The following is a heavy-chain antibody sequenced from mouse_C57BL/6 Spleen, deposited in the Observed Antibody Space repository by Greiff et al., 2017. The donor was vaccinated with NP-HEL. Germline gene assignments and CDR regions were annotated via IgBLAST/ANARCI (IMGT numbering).Heavy chain of an antibody. V-gene: IGHV1-64*01. Sequence: QVQLQQPGAELVKPGASVKLSCKASGYTFTSYWMHWVKQRPGQGLEWIGMIHPNSGSTNYNEKFKSKATLTVDKSSSTAYMQLSSLTSEDSAVYYCARYTYYGSSGYFDYWGQGTTLTVSS. D-gene: IGHD1-1*01. CDR3: ARYTYYGSSGYFDY. CDR1: GYTFTSYW. CDR2: IHPNSGST. J-gene: IGHJ2*01.